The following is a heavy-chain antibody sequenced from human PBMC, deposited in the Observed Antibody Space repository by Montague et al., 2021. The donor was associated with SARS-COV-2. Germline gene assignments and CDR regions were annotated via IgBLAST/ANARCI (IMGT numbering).Heavy chain of an antibody. CDR3: ARLLRSCTNGVCRTYYYHAMDV. V-gene: IGHV4-39*07. D-gene: IGHD2-8*01. J-gene: IGHJ6*02. CDR2: ISYHGNT. Sequence: SEALSLTRTVSGDSISSSSYDWGWIRRPPGKGLEWIGHISYHGNTNYNPFLESRVTVSVDRSKNQVSLKLGSVTAADTAVYYCARLLRSCTNGVCRTYYYHAMDVWGQGTTVTVSS. CDR1: GDSISSSSYD.